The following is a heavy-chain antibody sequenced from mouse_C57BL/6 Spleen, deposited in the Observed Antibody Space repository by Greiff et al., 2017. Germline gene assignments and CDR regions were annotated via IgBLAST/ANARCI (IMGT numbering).Heavy chain of an antibody. CDR3: ARSYSYGYYSYYFDD. D-gene: IGHD2-3*01. V-gene: IGHV1-64*01. CDR1: GYTFTSYW. J-gene: IGHJ2*01. Sequence: QVQLQQPGAELVKPGASVKLSCKASGYTFTSYWMHWVKQRPGQGLEWIGMIHPNSGSTNYNEKFKSKATLTVDESSSTAYMQLSSLTSEDSAVYYCARSYSYGYYSYYFDDWGQGTTLTVSS. CDR2: IHPNSGST.